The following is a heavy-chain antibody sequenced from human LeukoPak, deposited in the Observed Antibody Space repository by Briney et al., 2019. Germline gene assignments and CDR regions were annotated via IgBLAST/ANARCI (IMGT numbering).Heavy chain of an antibody. Sequence: SQTLSLTCTVSGGSISSGGYYWSWIRQHPGKGLEWIGYIYYSGSTYYNPSLKSRVTMSVDTSENQFSLKLSSVTAADTAVYYCASHRTGEDYWYFDLWGRGTLVTVSS. CDR3: ASHRTGEDYWYFDL. V-gene: IGHV4-31*03. J-gene: IGHJ2*01. D-gene: IGHD7-27*01. CDR1: GGSISSGGYY. CDR2: IYYSGST.